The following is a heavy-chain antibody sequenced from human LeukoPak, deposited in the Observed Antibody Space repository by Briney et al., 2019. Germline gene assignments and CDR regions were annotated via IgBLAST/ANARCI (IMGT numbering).Heavy chain of an antibody. V-gene: IGHV3-48*04. J-gene: IGHJ6*02. D-gene: IGHD2-15*01. CDR2: ISSSSSTI. CDR3: ARTGCSGDRCYGSWDYYYGMDV. Sequence: GGSLRLSCAASGFTFSSYSMNWVRQAPGKGLEWVSYISSSSSTIYYADSVKGRFTISRDNAKNSLYLQMNSLRAEDTAVYYCARTGCSGDRCYGSWDYYYGMDVWGQGTTVTVSS. CDR1: GFTFSSYS.